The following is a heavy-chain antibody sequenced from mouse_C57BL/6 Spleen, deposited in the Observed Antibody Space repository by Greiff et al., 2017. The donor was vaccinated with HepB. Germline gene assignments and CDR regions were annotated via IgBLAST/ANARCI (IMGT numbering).Heavy chain of an antibody. D-gene: IGHD2-4*01. Sequence: QVQLKQSGAELVRPGASVKLSCKASGYTFTDYYINWVKQRPGQGLEWIARIYPGSGNTYYNEKFKGKATLTAEKSSSTAYMQLSSLTSEDSAVYFCARLRDYDGAWFAYWGQGTLVTVSA. CDR3: ARLRDYDGAWFAY. CDR1: GYTFTDYY. CDR2: IYPGSGNT. J-gene: IGHJ3*01. V-gene: IGHV1-76*01.